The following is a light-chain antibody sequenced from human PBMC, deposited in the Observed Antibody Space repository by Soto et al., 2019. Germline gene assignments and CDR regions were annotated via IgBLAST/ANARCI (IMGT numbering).Light chain of an antibody. Sequence: QSVLTQPASVSGSPGQSITLSCTGTTSDVGGYHFVSWYQQHPGKAPKLMIYEVTNRPSGVSDRFSGSKSGNTASLTISGLQAEDEADYYCCTSYEGGGKYVFGTGTKVTVL. J-gene: IGLJ1*01. V-gene: IGLV2-14*01. CDR1: TSDVGGYHF. CDR3: TSYEGGGKYV. CDR2: EVT.